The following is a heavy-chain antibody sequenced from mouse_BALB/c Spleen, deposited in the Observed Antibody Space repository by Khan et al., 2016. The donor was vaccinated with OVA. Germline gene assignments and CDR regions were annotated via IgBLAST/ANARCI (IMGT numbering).Heavy chain of an antibody. J-gene: IGHJ1*01. V-gene: IGHV9-3-1*01. Sequence: QIQLVQSGPELKKPGETVKISCKASGYTFTNYGMNWVKQAPGKGLKWMGWINTYTGEPTYANDFKGRIAFSLETSASTAYLQINNLKNDDTATYFCARSNAYWYFDVWVAGTTVTVSS. CDR1: GYTFTNYG. CDR3: ARSNAYWYFDV. CDR2: INTYTGEP.